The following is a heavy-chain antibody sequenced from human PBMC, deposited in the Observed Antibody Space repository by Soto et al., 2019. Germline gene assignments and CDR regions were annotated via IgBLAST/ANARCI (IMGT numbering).Heavy chain of an antibody. Sequence: SETLSLTCTVSGGSISSSSYYWGWIRQPPGKGLEWIGSIYYSGSTYYNPSLKSRVTISVDTSKNQFSLKLSSVTAADTAVYYCASLSLGGGYDFWRVPYYYYYYMDVWGKGTTVTVSS. V-gene: IGHV4-39*01. CDR3: ASLSLGGGYDFWRVPYYYYYYMDV. D-gene: IGHD3-3*01. CDR2: IYYSGST. J-gene: IGHJ6*03. CDR1: GGSISSSSYY.